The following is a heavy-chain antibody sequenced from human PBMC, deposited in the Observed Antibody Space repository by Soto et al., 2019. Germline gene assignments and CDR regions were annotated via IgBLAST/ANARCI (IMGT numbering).Heavy chain of an antibody. CDR2: MSPDGSQK. CDR3: AKNHV. Sequence: GGSLGLSCDVSRFTCSTFWMSWVRQAPGKGLEWVANMSPDGSQKLHVDSVRGRFTISRDNAENTLHLQMNSLRVDDTAVYYCAKNHVWGQGSLVTVSS. V-gene: IGHV3-7*01. J-gene: IGHJ4*02. CDR1: RFTCSTFW.